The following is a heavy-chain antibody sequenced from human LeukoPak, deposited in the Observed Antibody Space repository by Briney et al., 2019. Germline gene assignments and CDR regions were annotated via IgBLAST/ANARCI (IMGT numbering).Heavy chain of an antibody. J-gene: IGHJ4*02. Sequence: GGSLRLSCAASGFTFSSYGMHWVRQAPGKGLEWVAFIRYDGSNKYYADSVKGRFTISRDNSKNTLYLQMNSLRAEDTAVYYCAKDHRNYYGSGSPIDYWGQGTLVTVSS. D-gene: IGHD3-10*01. V-gene: IGHV3-30*02. CDR1: GFTFSSYG. CDR2: IRYDGSNK. CDR3: AKDHRNYYGSGSPIDY.